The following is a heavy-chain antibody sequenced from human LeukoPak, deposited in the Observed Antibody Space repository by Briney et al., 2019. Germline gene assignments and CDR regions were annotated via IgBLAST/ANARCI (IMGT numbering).Heavy chain of an antibody. J-gene: IGHJ4*02. CDR1: GGSINSGGYY. V-gene: IGHV4-31*03. CDR2: IAYSGIT. D-gene: IGHD3-22*01. CDR3: ARIVTIIVAMDY. Sequence: PSETLSLTCTVSGGSINSGGYYWTWLRQHPGKGLEWIGYIAYSGITHYNPSLKSRVTISLDTSENQLSLKLSSVTAADTAVYYCARIVTIIVAMDYWGQGTLVTVSS.